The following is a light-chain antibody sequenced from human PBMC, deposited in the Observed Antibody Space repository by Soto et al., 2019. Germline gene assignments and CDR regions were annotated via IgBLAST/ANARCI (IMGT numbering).Light chain of an antibody. CDR2: GAS. CDR3: QQYDNWPPWT. CDR1: QSVSSN. Sequence: EIVMTQSPATLSVSPGERATLSCRASQSVSSNLARYQQKPGQAPRLLICGASTRATGIPARFSGSGSGTEFTLTISSLQSEDFAVYYCQQYDNWPPWTFXQGTKVDIK. V-gene: IGKV3-15*01. J-gene: IGKJ1*01.